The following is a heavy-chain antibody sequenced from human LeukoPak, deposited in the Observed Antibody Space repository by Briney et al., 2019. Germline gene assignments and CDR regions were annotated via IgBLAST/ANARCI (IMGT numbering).Heavy chain of an antibody. CDR1: GFTFSSYA. D-gene: IGHD6-13*01. CDR3: ARVRVITAGNGMGLHHRIDV. V-gene: IGHV3-30*04. CDR2: ISYDGSNK. J-gene: IGHJ6*02. Sequence: GGSLRLSCAASGFTFSSYAMHWVRQAPGKGLEWVAVISYDGSNKYYADSVKGRFTISRDNSKNTLYLQMNSLRAEDTAVYYCARVRVITAGNGMGLHHRIDVWGQGTTVTVSS.